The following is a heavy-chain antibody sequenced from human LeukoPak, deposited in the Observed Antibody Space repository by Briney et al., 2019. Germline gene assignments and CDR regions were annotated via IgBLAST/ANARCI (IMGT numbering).Heavy chain of an antibody. V-gene: IGHV3-23*01. Sequence: GGALRLSCAASGLIFGHYFIDGVGHFPAKGLEAFSCISCYSYRSLFPHCLRGRSTNSRDNLPNTVALQVDRLRADDTAVYYCARIRTTDWNYWYGMDVWGQGTTVTVSS. CDR2: ISCYSYRS. D-gene: IGHD1-1*01. CDR1: GLIFGHYF. CDR3: ARIRTTDWNYWYGMDV. J-gene: IGHJ6*02.